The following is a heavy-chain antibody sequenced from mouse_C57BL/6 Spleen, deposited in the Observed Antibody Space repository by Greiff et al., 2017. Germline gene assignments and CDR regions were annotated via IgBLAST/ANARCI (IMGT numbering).Heavy chain of an antibody. CDR3: ARETDYDGSSYGYFDV. D-gene: IGHD1-1*01. V-gene: IGHV1-82*01. Sequence: QVQLQQSGPELVKPGASVKISCKASGYAFSSSWMNWVKQRPGKGLEWIGRIFPGDGDTNYNGKFTGKATLTDDKSSSPPYMQLSSLTSEDSAVYCCARETDYDGSSYGYFDVWGTGTTVTVSS. CDR2: IFPGDGDT. J-gene: IGHJ1*03. CDR1: GYAFSSSW.